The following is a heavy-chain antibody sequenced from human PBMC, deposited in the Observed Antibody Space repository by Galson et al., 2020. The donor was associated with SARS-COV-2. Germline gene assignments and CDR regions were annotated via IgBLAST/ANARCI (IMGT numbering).Heavy chain of an antibody. CDR2: IYSGGST. CDR3: ARGGHITIFGVVKARAPAVFDY. CDR1: GFTVSSNY. Sequence: GGSLRLSCAASGFTVSSNYMSWVRQAPGKGLEWVSVIYSGGSTYYADSVKGRFTISRDNSKNTLYLQMNSLRAEDTAVYYCARGGHITIFGVVKARAPAVFDYWCQGTTVTVSS. D-gene: IGHD3-3*01. V-gene: IGHV3-53*01. J-gene: IGHJ4*03.